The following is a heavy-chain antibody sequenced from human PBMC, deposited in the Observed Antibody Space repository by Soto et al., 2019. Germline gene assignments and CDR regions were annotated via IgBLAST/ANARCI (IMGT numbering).Heavy chain of an antibody. D-gene: IGHD5-18*01. CDR1: GFTFSSHT. CDR2: ISGSSTHI. CDR3: AKDIASYGSHDY. V-gene: IGHV3-21*04. Sequence: GGSLRLSCADSGFTFSSHTMSWVRQAPGKGLEWVSSISGSSTHIYYADSVKGRFTISRDNAKNSLYLQMNSLRAEDTAVYYCAKDIASYGSHDYWGQGTLVTVSS. J-gene: IGHJ4*02.